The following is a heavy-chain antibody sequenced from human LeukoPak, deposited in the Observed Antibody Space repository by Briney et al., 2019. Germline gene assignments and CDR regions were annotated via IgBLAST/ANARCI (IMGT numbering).Heavy chain of an antibody. D-gene: IGHD6-19*01. J-gene: IGHJ4*02. Sequence: GGSLRLSCAASGFTFSSYAMSWVRQAPGKGLEWVSGISGGSGSTYYADSVKGRFTISRDNSKNTLYLQMNSLRAEDTALYYCAKAGIGVVGYFDYWGQGTLVTVSS. V-gene: IGHV3-23*01. CDR3: AKAGIGVVGYFDY. CDR1: GFTFSSYA. CDR2: ISGGSGST.